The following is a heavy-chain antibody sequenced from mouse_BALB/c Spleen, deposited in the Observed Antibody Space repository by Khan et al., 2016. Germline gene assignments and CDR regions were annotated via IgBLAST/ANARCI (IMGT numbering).Heavy chain of an antibody. CDR1: GFNIKDTY. CDR2: IDTANVNT. CDR3: TREGYYPY. D-gene: IGHD2-3*01. Sequence: EVQLQESGAELVKPGASVKLSCTASGFNIKDTYMHWVKQRPEQGLEWIGRIDTANVNTKYDPKFQGKATITADPYSKTAYLQLSSLTSEDTAVYDCTREGYYPYCGQGTTLTVSS. V-gene: IGHV14-3*02. J-gene: IGHJ2*01.